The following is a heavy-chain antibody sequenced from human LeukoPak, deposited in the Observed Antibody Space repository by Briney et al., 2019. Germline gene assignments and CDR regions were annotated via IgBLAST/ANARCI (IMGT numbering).Heavy chain of an antibody. CDR2: INPNSGGT. D-gene: IGHD3-22*01. J-gene: IGHJ6*03. CDR1: GYTFTCYY. CDR3: ASTSYDSSGYSEGAWYMDV. Sequence: ASVKVSCKASGYTFTCYYMHWVRQAPGQGLEWMGWINPNSGGTNYAQKFQGRVTMTRDTSISTAYMELSRLRSDDTAVYYCASTSYDSSGYSEGAWYMDVWGKGTTVTVSS. V-gene: IGHV1-2*02.